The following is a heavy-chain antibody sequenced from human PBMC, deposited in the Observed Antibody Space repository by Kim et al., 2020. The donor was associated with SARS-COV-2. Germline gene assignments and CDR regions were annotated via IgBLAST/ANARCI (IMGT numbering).Heavy chain of an antibody. Sequence: GGSLRLSCAASGFTFSDYNMNWIRQTPGKGLEWVSKITSGGTTIYYADSVKGRFSISRDNAKNSLYLQMNSLRAEDTAVYYCARRGSSSWTQFDYWGQGILVTVSS. J-gene: IGHJ4*02. CDR1: GFTFSDYN. CDR3: ARRGSSSWTQFDY. V-gene: IGHV3-11*01. CDR2: ITSGGTTI. D-gene: IGHD6-13*01.